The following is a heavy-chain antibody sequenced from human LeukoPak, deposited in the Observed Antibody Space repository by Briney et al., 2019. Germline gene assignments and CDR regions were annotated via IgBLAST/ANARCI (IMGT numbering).Heavy chain of an antibody. CDR2: ISGSGGST. V-gene: IGHV3-23*01. Sequence: GGSLRLSCAASGFTFSSYAMSWVRQAPGKGLEGVSAISGSGGSTYYADSVKGRFTISRDNSKNTLYLQMNSLRAEDTAVYYCAKVGGSYSDLDYWGQGTLVTVSS. D-gene: IGHD1-26*01. CDR3: AKVGGSYSDLDY. J-gene: IGHJ4*02. CDR1: GFTFSSYA.